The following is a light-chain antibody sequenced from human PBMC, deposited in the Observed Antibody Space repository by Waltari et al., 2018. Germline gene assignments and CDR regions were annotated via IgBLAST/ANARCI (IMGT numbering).Light chain of an antibody. V-gene: IGKV1-39*01. CDR2: SAS. CDR3: QQSYITPYT. CDR1: QSITGH. J-gene: IGKJ2*01. Sequence: DIQMTQAPSSLSASVGDRVTMTCRTSQSITGHLNWFQQQPGKAPKLLIHSASALQSGVPSRFSGRGSGTHFILTISSLQPEDFATYFCQQSYITPYTFGQGTKLEIK.